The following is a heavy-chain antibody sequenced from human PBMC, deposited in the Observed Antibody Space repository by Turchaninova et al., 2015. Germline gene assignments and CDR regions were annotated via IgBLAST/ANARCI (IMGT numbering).Heavy chain of an antibody. V-gene: IGHV4-39*07. D-gene: IGHD1-14*01. Sequence: QLQLQESGPGLVKPSETLSLTCTVSGGSISSSTYYWGWIRQPPGKGLEWIGSIFYSGSTYSNPSLQSRVTISVDTAKNQFSLQMSSVTAADTAGYYCARDHGRSRYWGQGTLVTVSS. CDR2: IFYSGST. J-gene: IGHJ4*02. CDR1: GGSISSSTYY. CDR3: ARDHGRSRY.